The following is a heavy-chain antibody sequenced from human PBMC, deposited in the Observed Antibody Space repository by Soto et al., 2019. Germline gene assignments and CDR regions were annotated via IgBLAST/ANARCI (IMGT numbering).Heavy chain of an antibody. Sequence: ASETLSLTCAVSGRSISSGGCSLCWIRQPPGKGLEWIGYIYHSGSTYYNPSLKSRVTISVDRSKNQFSLKLSSVTAADTAVYYCARQRGPFDIWGQGTMVTVSS. J-gene: IGHJ3*02. CDR1: GRSISSGGCS. CDR2: IYHSGST. CDR3: ARQRGPFDI. V-gene: IGHV4-30-2*01.